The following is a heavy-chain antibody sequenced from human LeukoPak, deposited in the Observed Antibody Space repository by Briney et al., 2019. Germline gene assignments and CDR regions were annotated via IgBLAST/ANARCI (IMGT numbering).Heavy chain of an antibody. Sequence: SETLSLTCAVYGGSFSGYYWSWIRQPPGKGLEWIGEINHSGSTNYNPSLKSRVTISVDTSKNQFSLKLSSVTAADTAVYYCARRGVVVVPAAIIGSNNWFDPWGQGTLVTVSS. CDR3: ARRGVVVVPAAIIGSNNWFDP. CDR1: GGSFSGYY. J-gene: IGHJ5*02. V-gene: IGHV4-34*01. D-gene: IGHD2-2*01. CDR2: INHSGST.